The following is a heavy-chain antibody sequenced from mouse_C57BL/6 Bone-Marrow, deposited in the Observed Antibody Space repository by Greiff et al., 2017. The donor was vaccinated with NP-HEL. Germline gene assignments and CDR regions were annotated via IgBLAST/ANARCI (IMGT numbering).Heavy chain of an antibody. J-gene: IGHJ3*01. V-gene: IGHV1-69*01. D-gene: IGHD1-1*02. Sequence: VQLQQPGAELVMPGASVKLSCKASGYTFTSYWMHWVKQRPGQGLEWIGEIDPSDSYTNYNQKFKGKSTLTVDKSSSTAYMQLSSLTSEDSAVYYCARENYGIWGCAYWGEGSLGTVSA. CDR2: IDPSDSYT. CDR1: GYTFTSYW. CDR3: ARENYGIWGCAY.